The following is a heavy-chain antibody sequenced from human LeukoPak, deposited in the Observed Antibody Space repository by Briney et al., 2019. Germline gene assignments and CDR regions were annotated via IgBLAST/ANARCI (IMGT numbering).Heavy chain of an antibody. Sequence: SETLSLTCTVSGGSISRYYWSWIRQPPGKGLEWIGYKDYSGSTNYNPSLKSRVTISVDTSKNQFSLKLSSVTAADTAVYYCATAVAGKSLWGQGTLVTVSS. CDR1: GGSISRYY. J-gene: IGHJ4*02. V-gene: IGHV4-59*12. CDR2: KDYSGST. CDR3: ATAVAGKSL. D-gene: IGHD6-19*01.